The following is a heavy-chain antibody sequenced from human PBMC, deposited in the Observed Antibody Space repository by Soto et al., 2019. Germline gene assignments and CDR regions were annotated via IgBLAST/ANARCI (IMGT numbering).Heavy chain of an antibody. V-gene: IGHV1-18*01. CDR3: ARDPSQYSSSWYWFDP. D-gene: IGHD6-13*01. CDR1: GYTFTSYG. CDR2: ISAYNGNT. J-gene: IGHJ5*02. Sequence: QVQLVQSGAEVKKPGASVKVSCKASGYTFTSYGISWVRQAPGQGLEWMGWISAYNGNTNYAQKLQGRVTMNTDTSTRTAYMELRSRRSDDTAVYYCARDPSQYSSSWYWFDPWGQGTLVTVSS.